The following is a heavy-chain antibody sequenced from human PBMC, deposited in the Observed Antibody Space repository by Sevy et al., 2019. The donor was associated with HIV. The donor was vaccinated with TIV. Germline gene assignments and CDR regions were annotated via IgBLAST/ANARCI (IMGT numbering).Heavy chain of an antibody. Sequence: GGFLRLSCAASGFTFDDYAIHWVRQAPGKGLEWVSGISWNSGSIDYADSVKGRFTISRDNAKNSLYLQMNSLRAEDTALYYCAKGAGQWLGDAFDIWGQGTMVTVSS. CDR2: ISWNSGSI. CDR1: GFTFDDYA. CDR3: AKGAGQWLGDAFDI. D-gene: IGHD6-19*01. V-gene: IGHV3-9*01. J-gene: IGHJ3*02.